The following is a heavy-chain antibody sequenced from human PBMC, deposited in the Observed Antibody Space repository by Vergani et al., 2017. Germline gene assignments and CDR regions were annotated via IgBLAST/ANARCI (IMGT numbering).Heavy chain of an antibody. CDR1: GFTFYNYA. D-gene: IGHD2-21*02. CDR2: ISGSVGHT. Sequence: EVQLLESGGGLVQPGGSLRLSCAASGFTFYNYAMTWVRQAPGKGLEWVAGISGSVGHTYYANSVKGRCTIYRENSKAKVSLQMNSPRAEDTAVYYCAQDLRDSTDGLPESGGPGTLVIVSS. V-gene: IGHV3-23*01. J-gene: IGHJ4*02. CDR3: AQDLRDSTDGLPES.